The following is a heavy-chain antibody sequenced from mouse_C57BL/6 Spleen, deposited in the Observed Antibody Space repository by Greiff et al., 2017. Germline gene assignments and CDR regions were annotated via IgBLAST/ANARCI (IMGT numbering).Heavy chain of an antibody. V-gene: IGHV5-4*03. CDR2: MSDGGSYT. Sequence: EVMLVESGGGLVKPGGSLKLSCAASGFTFSSYAMSWVRQTPEKRLEWVATMSDGGSYTYYPDNVKGRFTISRDNAKNNLYLQMSHLKSEDTAMYYCARGDSPYAMDYWGQGTSVTVSS. CDR1: GFTFSSYA. CDR3: ARGDSPYAMDY. J-gene: IGHJ4*01. D-gene: IGHD2-12*01.